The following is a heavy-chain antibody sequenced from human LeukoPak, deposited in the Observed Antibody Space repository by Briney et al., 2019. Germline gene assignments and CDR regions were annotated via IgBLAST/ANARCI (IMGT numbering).Heavy chain of an antibody. CDR3: ARHDRGVDY. Sequence: SETLSLTCTVSGGSISSSRYYWGWIRQPPGKGLEWIGSIYYSGSTYYNPSLKSRVTISVDTSKNQFSLKLSSVTAADTAVYYCARHDRGVDYWGQGTLVTVSS. CDR2: IYYSGST. CDR1: GGSISSSRYY. J-gene: IGHJ4*02. D-gene: IGHD3-10*01. V-gene: IGHV4-39*01.